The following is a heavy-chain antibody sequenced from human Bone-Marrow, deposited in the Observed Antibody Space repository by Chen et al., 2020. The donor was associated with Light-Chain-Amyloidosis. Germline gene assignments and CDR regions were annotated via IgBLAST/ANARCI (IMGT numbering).Heavy chain of an antibody. CDR1: GDAVTDYY. D-gene: IGHD1-26*01. V-gene: IGHV4-59*02. CDR2: IYYSASP. Sequence: QLQLQESGPGLGKPSEILPLTCTVSGDAVTDYYWGLIRQPPGKALEWMGYIYYSASPNYTPSLGSRTSIAVDPSNNQFSLNLRSGTAADTAVDYCATHTVFGATIWGQGAPVTVSS. J-gene: IGHJ4*02. CDR3: ATHTVFGATI.